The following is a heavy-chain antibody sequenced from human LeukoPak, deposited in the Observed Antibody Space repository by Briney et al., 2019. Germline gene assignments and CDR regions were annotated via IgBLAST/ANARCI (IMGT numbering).Heavy chain of an antibody. V-gene: IGHV1-8*01. D-gene: IGHD5-18*01. CDR3: ARGGRRWIQLWLRDPLDY. CDR1: GYTFTSFD. J-gene: IGHJ4*02. CDR2: MNPNSGNT. Sequence: ASVKVSCKASGYTFTSFDINWVRQAPGQGLEWMGWMNPNSGNTGYAQKFQGRVTMTRNTSISTAYMELSSLRSEDTAVYYCARGGRRWIQLWLRDPLDYWGQGTLVTVSS.